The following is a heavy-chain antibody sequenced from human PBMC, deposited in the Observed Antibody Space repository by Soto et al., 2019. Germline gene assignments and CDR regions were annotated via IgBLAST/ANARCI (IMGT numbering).Heavy chain of an antibody. J-gene: IGHJ4*02. CDR2: ISYDGSNK. Sequence: QVQLVESGGGVVQPGRSLRLSCAASGFTFSSYAMHWVRQAPGKGLEWVAVISYDGSNKYYADSVKGRFTISRDNSKNTLYLQMNSLRAEDTAVYYCARDEGYDSHRYYFDYWGKGTLVTVSS. D-gene: IGHD5-12*01. V-gene: IGHV3-30-3*01. CDR1: GFTFSSYA. CDR3: ARDEGYDSHRYYFDY.